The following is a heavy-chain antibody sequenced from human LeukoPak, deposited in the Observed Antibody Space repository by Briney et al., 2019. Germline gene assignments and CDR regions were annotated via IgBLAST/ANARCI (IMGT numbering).Heavy chain of an antibody. CDR3: VKGRSGTLYYFDY. CDR1: GFTFSSYS. D-gene: IGHD3-10*01. J-gene: IGHJ4*02. CDR2: ISSSSSYI. Sequence: PGGSLRLSSAASGFTFSSYSMNWVRQAPGKGLEWVSSISSSSSYIYYADSVKGRFTISRDNSKNTLYLQMNSLRAEDTAVYYCVKGRSGTLYYFDYWGQGTLVTVSS. V-gene: IGHV3-21*04.